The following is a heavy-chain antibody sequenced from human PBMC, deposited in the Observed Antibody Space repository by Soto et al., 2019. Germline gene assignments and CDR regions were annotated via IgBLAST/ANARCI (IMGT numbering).Heavy chain of an antibody. CDR3: ARDLNDSDYDYVWGSYRPDTFDI. CDR1: GYTFISYA. D-gene: IGHD3-16*02. V-gene: IGHV1-3*01. CDR2: INVGNGNT. J-gene: IGHJ3*02. Sequence: GASVKVSCKVSGYTFISYAMHWVRQAPGQRLEWMGWINVGNGNTKYSQKFQGRVTITRDTSASTAYMELSSLRSEDTAVYYCARDLNDSDYDYVWGSYRPDTFDIWGQGTMVTVSS.